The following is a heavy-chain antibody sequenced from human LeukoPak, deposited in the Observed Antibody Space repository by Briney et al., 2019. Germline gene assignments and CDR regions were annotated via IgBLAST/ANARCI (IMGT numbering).Heavy chain of an antibody. CDR2: IIPMFGTA. V-gene: IGHV1-69*13. CDR3: ARGLEHGNYYYYMDV. J-gene: IGHJ6*03. CDR1: GGTFSSYV. Sequence: GASVKVSCKASGGTFSSYVITWVRQAPGQGLEWMGGIIPMFGTADYAQKFQGRVTITADESTSTAYMELSSLRSEDTAVYYCARGLEHGNYYYYMDVWGKGTTVTVSS. D-gene: IGHD1/OR15-1a*01.